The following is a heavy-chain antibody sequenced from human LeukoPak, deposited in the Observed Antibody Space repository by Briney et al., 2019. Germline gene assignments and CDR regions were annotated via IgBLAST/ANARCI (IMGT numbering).Heavy chain of an antibody. Sequence: PGGSLRLSCTASGFTLSSHAMHWVRQAPGKGLEWVANIKQDGSEKYYVDSVKGRFTISRDNAKNSLYLQMNSLRAEDTAVYYCARDGRGWYSYGYVDYWGQGTLVTVSS. CDR3: ARDGRGWYSYGYVDY. J-gene: IGHJ4*02. CDR2: IKQDGSEK. D-gene: IGHD5-18*01. CDR1: GFTLSSHA. V-gene: IGHV3-7*01.